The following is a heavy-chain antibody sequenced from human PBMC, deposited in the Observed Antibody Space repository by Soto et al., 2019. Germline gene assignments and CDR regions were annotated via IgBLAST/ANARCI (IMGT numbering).Heavy chain of an antibody. V-gene: IGHV1-69*13. CDR3: AREVTYYDSSGFDY. CDR1: GGTFSSYA. D-gene: IGHD3-22*01. J-gene: IGHJ4*02. CDR2: IIPIFGTA. Sequence: ASVKVSCKASGGTFSSYAISWVRQAPGQGLEWMGGIIPIFGTANYAQKFQGRVTITADESTSTAYMELSSLRSEDTAVYYCAREVTYYDSSGFDYWGQGTLVTVSS.